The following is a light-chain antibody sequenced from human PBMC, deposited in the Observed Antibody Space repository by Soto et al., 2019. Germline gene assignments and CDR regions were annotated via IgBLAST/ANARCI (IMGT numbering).Light chain of an antibody. J-gene: IGKJ5*01. CDR1: QSVSGN. CDR3: HQYNNGPPIT. CDR2: GAS. V-gene: IGKV3-15*01. Sequence: EIVMTQSPATLSVSPGERATLSCRARQSVSGNLAWYQQKPGQAPRLLIYGASTRSTGIPARFSGSGSGTEFTLTISRLPSEDVAVYYCHQYNNGPPITLVQGTRLEIK.